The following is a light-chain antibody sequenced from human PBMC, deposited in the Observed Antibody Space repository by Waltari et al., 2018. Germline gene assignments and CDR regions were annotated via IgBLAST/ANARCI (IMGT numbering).Light chain of an antibody. V-gene: IGKV3-20*01. CDR3: QQYDGSSVT. Sequence: EIVLTQSPGSLSLSPGERATLSCRASQTISGSWLTWYQQKPGPAPRLLIYGASSRATAIPDRFSGSGSGTDFTLTISRLEHEDFAVYYCQQYDGSSVTFGGGTKVEIK. CDR2: GAS. CDR1: QTISGSW. J-gene: IGKJ4*01.